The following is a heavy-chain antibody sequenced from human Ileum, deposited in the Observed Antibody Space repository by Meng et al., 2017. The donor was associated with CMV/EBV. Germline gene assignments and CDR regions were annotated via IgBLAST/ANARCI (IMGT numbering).Heavy chain of an antibody. CDR1: GFTFFDYD. J-gene: IGHJ4*02. CDR3: ARDSAIAAGTYFDY. Sequence: SGFTFFDYDMHWLRQAPGQGLEWMGWIRLDNGATNYAQRLQGRVTLTRDTSITTAYMGLSWLTSDDTAVYFCARDSAIAAGTYFDYWGQGSLVTVSS. V-gene: IGHV1-2*02. D-gene: IGHD6-13*01. CDR2: IRLDNGAT.